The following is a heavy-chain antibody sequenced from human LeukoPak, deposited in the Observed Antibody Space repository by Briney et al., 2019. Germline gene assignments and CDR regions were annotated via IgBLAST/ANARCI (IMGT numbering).Heavy chain of an antibody. D-gene: IGHD2-21*02. CDR1: GGSISSSSYY. CDR2: IYYSGST. J-gene: IGHJ4*02. CDR3: AKDRLLNCRGDCYIFDY. Sequence: SETLSLTCTVSGGSISSSSYYWGWIRQPPGKGLEWIGSIYYSGSTYYNPSLKSRVTISVDTSKYQFSLKLSSVTAADTAVYYCAKDRLLNCRGDCYIFDYWGQETVVTVSS. V-gene: IGHV4-39*07.